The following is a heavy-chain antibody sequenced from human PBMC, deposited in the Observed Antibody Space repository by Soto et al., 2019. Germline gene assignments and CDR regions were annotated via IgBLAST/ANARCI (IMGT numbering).Heavy chain of an antibody. CDR1: GGSISSGGYY. V-gene: IGHV4-31*03. CDR3: ARSPIVVVPAAIGFDP. D-gene: IGHD2-2*01. CDR2: IYYSGST. Sequence: SETLSLTCTVPGGSISSGGYYWSWIRQHPGKGLEWIGYIYYSGSTYYNPSLKSRVTISVDTSKNQFSLKLSSVTAADTAVYYCARSPIVVVPAAIGFDPWGQGTLVTVSS. J-gene: IGHJ5*02.